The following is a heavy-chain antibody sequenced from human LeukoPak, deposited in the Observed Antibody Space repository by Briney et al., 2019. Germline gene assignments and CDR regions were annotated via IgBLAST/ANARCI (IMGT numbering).Heavy chain of an antibody. Sequence: GRSLRLSCAASGFTFSSYAMNWVRQAPGKGLEWVAFISYDGSNKYYADSVKGRFTISRDNSKNTLYLQMNSLRAEDTAVYYYASQGGLLWFGELSGGMDVWGQGTTVTVSS. J-gene: IGHJ6*02. V-gene: IGHV3-30-3*01. CDR2: ISYDGSNK. D-gene: IGHD3-10*01. CDR3: ASQGGLLWFGELSGGMDV. CDR1: GFTFSSYA.